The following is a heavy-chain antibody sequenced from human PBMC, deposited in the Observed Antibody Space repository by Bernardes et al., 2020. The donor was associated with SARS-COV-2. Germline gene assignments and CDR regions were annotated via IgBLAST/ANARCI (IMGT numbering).Heavy chain of an antibody. CDR2: INHSGST. J-gene: IGHJ4*02. D-gene: IGHD3-22*01. V-gene: IGHV4-34*01. CDR3: ARYFYESRGYPPRYFDY. Sequence: SETLSITCAVYGGSFSGYYWSWIRQSPGKGLEWIGEINHSGSTNYNPSLKSRVTISLDTSKNQFSLKLSSVTAADTAVYYCARYFYESRGYPPRYFDYWGQGTQVTVSS. CDR1: GGSFSGYY.